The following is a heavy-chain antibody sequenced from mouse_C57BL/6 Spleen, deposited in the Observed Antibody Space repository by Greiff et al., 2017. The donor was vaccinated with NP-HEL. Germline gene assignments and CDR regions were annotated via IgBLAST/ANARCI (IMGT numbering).Heavy chain of an antibody. Sequence: VKLVESGPGLVQPSQSLSITCTVSGFSLTSYGVHWVRQSPGKGLEWLGVIWSGGSTDYNAAFISRLSISKDNSKSQVFLKMNSLQADDTAIYYCASYDYYAMDYWGQGTSVTVSS. CDR3: ASYDYYAMDY. CDR2: IWSGGST. D-gene: IGHD1-1*02. J-gene: IGHJ4*01. V-gene: IGHV2-2*01. CDR1: GFSLTSYG.